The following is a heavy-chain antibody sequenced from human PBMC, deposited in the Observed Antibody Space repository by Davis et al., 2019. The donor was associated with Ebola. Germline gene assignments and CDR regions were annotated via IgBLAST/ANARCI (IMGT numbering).Heavy chain of an antibody. CDR2: IYYSGST. J-gene: IGHJ6*02. D-gene: IGHD6-6*01. CDR3: ARELTGYSSSSYGMDV. CDR1: GGSISSGGYS. V-gene: IGHV4-61*08. Sequence: PGGSLRLSCAVSGGSISSGGYSWSWIRQPPGKGLEWIGYIYYSGSTNYNPSLKSRVTISVDTSKNQFSLKLSSVTAADTAVYYCARELTGYSSSSYGMDVWGQGTTVTVSS.